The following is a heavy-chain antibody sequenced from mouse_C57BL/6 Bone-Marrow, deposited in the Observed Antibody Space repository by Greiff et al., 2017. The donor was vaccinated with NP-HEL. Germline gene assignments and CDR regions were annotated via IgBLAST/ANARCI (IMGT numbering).Heavy chain of an antibody. J-gene: IGHJ3*01. Sequence: QQPGRGLEWIGRIDPNSGGTKYNEKFKSKATLTVDKPSSTAYMQLSSLTSEDSAVYYCARSSGAYWGQGTLVTVSA. CDR2: IDPNSGGT. CDR3: ARSSGAY. D-gene: IGHD1-1*01. V-gene: IGHV1-72*01.